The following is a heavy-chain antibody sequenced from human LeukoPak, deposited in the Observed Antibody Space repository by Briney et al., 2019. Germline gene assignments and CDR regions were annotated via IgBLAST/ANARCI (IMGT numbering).Heavy chain of an antibody. CDR1: GGSFSGYY. Sequence: SETLSLTCAVYGGSFSGYYWSWIRQPPGKGLEWIGEINHSGSTNYNPSLKSRVTISVDTSKNQFSLKLSSVTAADTAVYYCARWSYYDSFDYWGQGTLATVSS. CDR3: ARWSYYDSFDY. D-gene: IGHD3-22*01. V-gene: IGHV4-34*01. CDR2: INHSGST. J-gene: IGHJ4*02.